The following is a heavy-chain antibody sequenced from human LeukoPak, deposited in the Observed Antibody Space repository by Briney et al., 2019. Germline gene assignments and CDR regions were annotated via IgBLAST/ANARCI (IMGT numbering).Heavy chain of an antibody. Sequence: PGGSLRLSCAASGFTFSSYAMSWVRQAPGRGLEWVSAISGSGGSTYYADSVKGRFTISRDNSKNTLYLQMNSLRAEDTAVYYCAKLLYGDYVNYFDYWGQGTLVTASS. CDR1: GFTFSSYA. CDR3: AKLLYGDYVNYFDY. D-gene: IGHD4-17*01. CDR2: ISGSGGST. J-gene: IGHJ4*02. V-gene: IGHV3-23*01.